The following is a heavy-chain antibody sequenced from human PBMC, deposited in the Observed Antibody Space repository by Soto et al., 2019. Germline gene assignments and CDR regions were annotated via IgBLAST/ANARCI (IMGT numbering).Heavy chain of an antibody. J-gene: IGHJ4*02. CDR1: GFTFSSYG. D-gene: IGHD3-22*01. Sequence: GSLRLSCAASGFTFSSYGMHWVRQAPGKGLEWVAVIWYDGSNKYYADSVKGRFTISRDNSKNTLYLQMNSLRAEDTAVYYCVRDYDSSGYPRYYFDYWGQGTLVTVSS. V-gene: IGHV3-33*01. CDR2: IWYDGSNK. CDR3: VRDYDSSGYPRYYFDY.